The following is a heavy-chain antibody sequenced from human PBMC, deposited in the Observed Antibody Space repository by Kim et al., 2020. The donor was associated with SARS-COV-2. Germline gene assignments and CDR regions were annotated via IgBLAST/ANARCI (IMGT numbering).Heavy chain of an antibody. CDR2: TYYRSKWYN. V-gene: IGHV6-1*01. D-gene: IGHD3-10*01. CDR1: GDSVSSNSAA. Sequence: SQTLSLTCAISGDSVSSNSAAWNWIRQSPSRGLEWLGRTYYRSKWYNDYAVSVKSRITINPDTSKNQFSLQLNSVTPEDTAVYYCARDRGAEGWPRGDYYYYGMDVWGQGTTVTVSS. CDR3: ARDRGAEGWPRGDYYYYGMDV. J-gene: IGHJ6*02.